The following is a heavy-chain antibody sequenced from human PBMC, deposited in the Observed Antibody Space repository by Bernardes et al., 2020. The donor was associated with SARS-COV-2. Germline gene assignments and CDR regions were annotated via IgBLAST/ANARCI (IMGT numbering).Heavy chain of an antibody. V-gene: IGHV5-51*01. J-gene: IGHJ5*02. CDR1: RYTYPSYW. CDR3: ARHENPGVSYDFWSS. CDR2: IYPGDPVT. D-gene: IGHD3-3*01. Sequence: GASRKLSVPASRYTYPSYWIGWVLPMPGKGLEWMGLIYPGDPVTRYSPSFQGQVPMSVDKPINTAYLQWSSLKASDTAMYYCARHENPGVSYDFWSSWGQVTLVSVSS.